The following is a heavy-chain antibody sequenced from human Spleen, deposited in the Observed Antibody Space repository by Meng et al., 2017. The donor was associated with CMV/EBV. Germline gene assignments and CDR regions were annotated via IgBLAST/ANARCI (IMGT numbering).Heavy chain of an antibody. CDR3: ARNPPSTGDFDY. J-gene: IGHJ4*02. CDR1: GYTFTTYD. CDR2: RNPSTGAT. Sequence: ASVKVSCKASGYTFTTYDVNWVRQATGQGREWMGWRNPSTGATGYAQKFQGRVTMTGDTSISTAYMELSSLRSEDTAVYYCARNPPSTGDFDYWGQGTVVTVSS. D-gene: IGHD3-10*01. V-gene: IGHV1-8*01.